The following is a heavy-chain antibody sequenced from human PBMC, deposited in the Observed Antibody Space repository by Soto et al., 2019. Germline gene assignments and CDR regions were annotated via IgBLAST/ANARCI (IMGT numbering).Heavy chain of an antibody. J-gene: IGHJ6*02. CDR3: ARHFYDFWSGYSYYYYGMDV. V-gene: IGHV4-39*01. Sequence: QLQLQESGPGLVKPSETLSLTCTVSGGSISSSSYYWGWIRQPPGKGLEWIGSIYYSGSTYYNPSLKSRVNISVDTSKNQFSLKLSSVTAADTAVYYCARHFYDFWSGYSYYYYGMDVWGQGTTVTVSS. CDR2: IYYSGST. CDR1: GGSISSSSYY. D-gene: IGHD3-3*01.